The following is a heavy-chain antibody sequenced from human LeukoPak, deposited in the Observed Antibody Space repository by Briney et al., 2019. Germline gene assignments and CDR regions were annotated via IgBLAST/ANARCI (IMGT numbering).Heavy chain of an antibody. Sequence: GGSLRLSCAASGFTFSSYAMHWVRQAPGKGLEWVAVISYDGSNKYYADSVKGRFTISRDNAKNSLYLQMNSLRAEDTALYYCARNLPYTSGSGTAFDIWGQGTMVTVSS. CDR3: ARNLPYTSGSGTAFDI. CDR1: GFTFSSYA. J-gene: IGHJ3*02. V-gene: IGHV3-30*04. D-gene: IGHD6-19*01. CDR2: ISYDGSNK.